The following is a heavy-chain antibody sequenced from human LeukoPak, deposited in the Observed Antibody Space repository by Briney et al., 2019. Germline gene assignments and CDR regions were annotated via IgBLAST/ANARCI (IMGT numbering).Heavy chain of an antibody. CDR1: GGSISSYY. CDR3: ARLKYSSSWYNPLDY. CDR2: IYYSGST. J-gene: IGHJ4*02. D-gene: IGHD6-13*01. V-gene: IGHV4-59*08. Sequence: SETLSLTCTVSGGSISSYYWSWIRQPPGKGLEWIGYIYYSGSTNYNPSLKSRVTISVDTSKNQFSLKLSSVTAADTAVYYCARLKYSSSWYNPLDYWGQGTLVTVSS.